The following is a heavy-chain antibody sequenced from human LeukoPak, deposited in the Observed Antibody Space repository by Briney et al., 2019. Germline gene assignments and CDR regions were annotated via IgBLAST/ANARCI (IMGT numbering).Heavy chain of an antibody. CDR2: IGGDTTST. V-gene: IGHV3-23*01. CDR1: GFTFRNYV. CDR3: ARDSDSGYGPFAS. J-gene: IGHJ4*02. D-gene: IGHD5-12*01. Sequence: GGSLRLSCTASGFTFRNYVMSWVRQAPGKGLACVSLIGGDTTSTYHADSVKGRFTISRDNSKTTVYLHMNSLRAEDTAVYYCARDSDSGYGPFASWGQGTLVTVSS.